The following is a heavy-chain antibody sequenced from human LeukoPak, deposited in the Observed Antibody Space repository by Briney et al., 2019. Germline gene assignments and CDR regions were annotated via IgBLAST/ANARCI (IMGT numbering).Heavy chain of an antibody. V-gene: IGHV1-8*01. D-gene: IGHD2-8*01. J-gene: IGHJ5*02. Sequence: ASVKVSCKASGYTFTSYDINWVRQATGQGLEWMGWMNPNSGNTGYAQKFQGRVTMTTDTSTSTAYMELSSLRSDDTAVYYCTRRANGRRYNWFDTWGQGTLVTVSS. CDR3: TRRANGRRYNWFDT. CDR1: GYTFTSYD. CDR2: MNPNSGNT.